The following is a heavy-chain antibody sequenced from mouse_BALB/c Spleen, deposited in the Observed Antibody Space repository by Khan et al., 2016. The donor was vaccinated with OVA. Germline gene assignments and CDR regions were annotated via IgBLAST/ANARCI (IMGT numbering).Heavy chain of an antibody. CDR3: ARSGSVAFGF. CDR2: IYPGSANT. Sequence: QVQLKQSGAELARPGASVKLSCKTSGYTFTDFYINWVKQRTGQGLEWIGDIYPGSANTYYNEKFKGKATLTVDKSSSTAYMQLSSLTSEDSAVYFCARSGSVAFGFWGQGTLVTVSA. J-gene: IGHJ3*01. CDR1: GYTFTDFY. V-gene: IGHV1-77*01. D-gene: IGHD3-1*01.